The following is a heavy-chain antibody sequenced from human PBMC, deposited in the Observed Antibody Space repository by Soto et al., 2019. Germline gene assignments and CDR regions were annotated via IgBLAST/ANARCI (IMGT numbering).Heavy chain of an antibody. J-gene: IGHJ4*02. Sequence: EVQLVESGGGLVQPGGSLRLSCAASGFTFSSYWMHWVRQAPGKGLVWVSRINRDGSSTSYADSVQGRFTISRDSAKNTLYLQMNRLTAEDTAVYYCARECEYSSAIDYWGQGTLVTVSS. D-gene: IGHD6-19*01. CDR1: GFTFSSYW. CDR2: INRDGSST. CDR3: ARECEYSSAIDY. V-gene: IGHV3-74*01.